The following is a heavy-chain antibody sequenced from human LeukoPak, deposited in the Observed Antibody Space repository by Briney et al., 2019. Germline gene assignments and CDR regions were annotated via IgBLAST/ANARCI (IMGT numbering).Heavy chain of an antibody. V-gene: IGHV1-3*01. CDR1: GYTFTSYA. CDR3: ARRQYSSSWYEYYFDY. J-gene: IGHJ4*02. D-gene: IGHD6-13*01. Sequence: ASVKVSCKASGYTFTSYAMHWVRQAPGQRLGWMGWINAGNGDTKYSQKFQGRVTITRDTSASTAYMELSSLRSEDTAVYYCARRQYSSSWYEYYFDYWGQGTLVTVSS. CDR2: INAGNGDT.